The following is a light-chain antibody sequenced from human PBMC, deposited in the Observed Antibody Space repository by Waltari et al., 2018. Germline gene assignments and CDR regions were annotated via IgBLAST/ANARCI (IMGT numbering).Light chain of an antibody. CDR1: RSDIGAYNY. CDR2: EVT. V-gene: IGLV2-8*01. CDR3: SSYAGSNYLV. J-gene: IGLJ2*01. Sequence: QSALTQPPSASGSPGQSVTISCTGTRSDIGAYNYVSWYQQHPGKAPKFIMFEVTKRPPGVPARFSGSKSGITASLTISGLQPEDEADYYCSSYAGSNYLVFGGGTKLTVL.